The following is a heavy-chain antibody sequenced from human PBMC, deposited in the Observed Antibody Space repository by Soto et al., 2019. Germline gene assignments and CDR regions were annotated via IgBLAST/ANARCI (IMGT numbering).Heavy chain of an antibody. Sequence: ASVKVSCKASGHTFTSYYMHWVRQAPGQGLEWMGIINPSGGSTSYAQKFQGRVTMTRDTSTSTVYMELSSLRSEDTAVYYCAREEILGVAATGPFDYWGQGTLVTVSS. CDR1: GHTFTSYY. V-gene: IGHV1-46*01. D-gene: IGHD2-15*01. CDR2: INPSGGST. J-gene: IGHJ4*02. CDR3: AREEILGVAATGPFDY.